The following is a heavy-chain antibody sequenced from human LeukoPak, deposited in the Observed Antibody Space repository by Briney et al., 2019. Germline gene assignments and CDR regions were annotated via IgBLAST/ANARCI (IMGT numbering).Heavy chain of an antibody. CDR1: GYTFTGYY. CDR3: ARPYSYDDPFDL. CDR2: INPNTGDT. V-gene: IGHV1-2*02. Sequence: ASVKVSCKASGYTFTGYYIHWVRQAPGQGLEWMRWINPNTGDTDYAQKFKGRVTMTRDTSIGTAYMELSRLRSDDTAVFYCARPYSYDDPFDLWGQGTLVTVSS. D-gene: IGHD5-18*01. J-gene: IGHJ4*02.